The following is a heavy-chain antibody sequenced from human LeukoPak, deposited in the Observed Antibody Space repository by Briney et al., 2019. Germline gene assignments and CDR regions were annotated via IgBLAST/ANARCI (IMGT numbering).Heavy chain of an antibody. V-gene: IGHV4-59*08. CDR2: IYYSGST. J-gene: IGHJ4*02. D-gene: IGHD5-18*01. Sequence: SETLSLTCTDPGGSISSYNGSWVWQPPGKGLEWIGYIYYSGSTNYNPSLKSRVTISVDTSKNQFSLKLSSVTAADTAVYYCARRQQLWSHFDYWGQGTLVTVSS. CDR3: ARRQQLWSHFDY. CDR1: GGSISSYN.